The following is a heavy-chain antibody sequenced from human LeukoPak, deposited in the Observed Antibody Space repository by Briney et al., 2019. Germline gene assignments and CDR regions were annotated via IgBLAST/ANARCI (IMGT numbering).Heavy chain of an antibody. V-gene: IGHV1-18*01. CDR3: AKDLLYYSGSGSPLEY. D-gene: IGHD3-10*01. CDR2: ISAYNGNT. J-gene: IGHJ4*02. CDR1: GYTFTSYG. Sequence: GASVKVSCKASGYTFTSYGISWVRQAPGQGLEWMGWISAYNGNTNYAQKLQGRVTMTTDTSTSTAYMELRSLRSDDTAVYYCAKDLLYYSGSGSPLEYWGQGTLVTVSS.